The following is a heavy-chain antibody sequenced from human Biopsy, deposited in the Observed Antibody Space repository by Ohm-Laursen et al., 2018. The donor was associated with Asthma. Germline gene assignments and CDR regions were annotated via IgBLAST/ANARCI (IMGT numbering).Heavy chain of an antibody. CDR1: GHNLTDLS. CDR2: HDLEEGGT. D-gene: IGHD4-17*01. CDR3: ESDFPKDYVRYNFQF. Sequence: AASVKVSRKVSGHNLTDLSTDWVRQAPGQGLEWMGGHDLEEGGTVNARRFQGRVTMTEDTSTDTAYMELSSLSSDDTAVYYCESDFPKDYVRYNFQFWGQGTLVTVSS. J-gene: IGHJ4*02. V-gene: IGHV1-24*01.